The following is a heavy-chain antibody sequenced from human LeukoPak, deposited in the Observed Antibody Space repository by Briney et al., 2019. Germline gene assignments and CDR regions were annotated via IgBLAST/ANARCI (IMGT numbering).Heavy chain of an antibody. V-gene: IGHV4-30-2*01. CDR2: IYHSGST. J-gene: IGHJ4*02. CDR3: ARDGDSSSGFSFDY. D-gene: IGHD6-13*01. CDR1: GGSISSGGYY. Sequence: PSETLSLTCTVSGGSISSGGYYWSWIRQPPGKGLEWIGYIYHSGSTYYNPSLKSRVTISVDRSKNQFSLKLSSVTAADTAVYYCARDGDSSSGFSFDYWGQGTLVTVSS.